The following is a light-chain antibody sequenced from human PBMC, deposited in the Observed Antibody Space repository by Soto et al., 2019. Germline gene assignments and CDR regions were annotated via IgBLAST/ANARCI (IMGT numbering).Light chain of an antibody. CDR2: GAS. V-gene: IGKV3D-15*01. Sequence: EIVLTQSPGTLSLSPGERATLSCRASQSVSNNYLAWYQQKPGQAPRLLIFGASTGATGIPARFSGSGSGTEFSLTISSLQSEDFAVYYCQQYNDWPLTFGGGTKVDIK. J-gene: IGKJ4*01. CDR3: QQYNDWPLT. CDR1: QSVSNN.